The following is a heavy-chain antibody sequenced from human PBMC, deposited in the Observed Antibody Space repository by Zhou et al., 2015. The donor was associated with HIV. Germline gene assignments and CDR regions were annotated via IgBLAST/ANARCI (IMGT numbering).Heavy chain of an antibody. CDR2: IIPMFGTV. D-gene: IGHD6-6*01. Sequence: QVLLVQSGAEVKKPGASVKVSCKTSGYAFTYYAISWVRQAPGQGLEWMGAIIPMFGTVRYAQKFQGRVTLTADRSTNTAYMEMRSLRSEDTAVYYCARDRGGARPDWRYFDLWGRGTLVSVSS. J-gene: IGHJ2*01. CDR1: GYAFTYYA. CDR3: ARDRGGARPDWRYFDL. V-gene: IGHV1-69*06.